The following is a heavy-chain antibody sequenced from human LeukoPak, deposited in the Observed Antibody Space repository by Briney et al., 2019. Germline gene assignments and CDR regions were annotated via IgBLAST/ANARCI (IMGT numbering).Heavy chain of an antibody. D-gene: IGHD3-10*01. CDR3: ARDGEGTMVRGVIVHYNWFDP. V-gene: IGHV1-3*01. Sequence: GASVKVSCKASGYTFTSYAMHWVRQAPGQRLEWMGWINAGNGNTKYSQKFQGRVTITRDTSASTAHMELSSLRSEDTAVYYCARDGEGTMVRGVIVHYNWFDPWGQGTLVTVSS. CDR1: GYTFTSYA. J-gene: IGHJ5*02. CDR2: INAGNGNT.